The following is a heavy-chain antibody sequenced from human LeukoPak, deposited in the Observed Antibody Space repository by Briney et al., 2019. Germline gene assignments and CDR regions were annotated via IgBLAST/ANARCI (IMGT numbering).Heavy chain of an antibody. V-gene: IGHV3-23*01. CDR1: GFTFSSYA. Sequence: PGGSLRLSCAASGFTFSSYAMSWVRQAPGKGLEWVSAISGSGGSTYYADSVKGRFTISRDNSKNTLHLQMNSLGAEDTAVYYCAKSEYSSSSGGHYFDYWGQGILVTVSS. CDR2: ISGSGGST. J-gene: IGHJ4*02. D-gene: IGHD6-6*01. CDR3: AKSEYSSSSGGHYFDY.